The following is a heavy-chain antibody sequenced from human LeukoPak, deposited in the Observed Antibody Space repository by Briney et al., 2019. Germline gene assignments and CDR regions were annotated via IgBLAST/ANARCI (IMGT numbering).Heavy chain of an antibody. J-gene: IGHJ5*02. D-gene: IGHD1-7*01. CDR3: ARELVAGTFDP. CDR1: EFNVNDYY. CDR2: IGGSDSIV. Sequence: GGSLRPSCGASEFNVNDYYMSWVRQAPGKGLEWISDIGGSDSIVAYAGSVEGRFTISRDIAKSSLFLKMNSLRADDTAVYYCARELVAGTFDPWGQGILATVSS. V-gene: IGHV3-11*01.